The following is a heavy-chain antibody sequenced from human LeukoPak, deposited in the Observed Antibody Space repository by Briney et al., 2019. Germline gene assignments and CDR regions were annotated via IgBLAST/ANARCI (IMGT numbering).Heavy chain of an antibody. CDR2: IIPIFGTA. Sequence: SVKVSCKASGGTFSSYAISWVRQAPGQGLEWMGGIIPIFGTANYAQKFQGRVTITTDESTSTAYMELSSLRSEDTAVYYCARGAEEPYYDFWSGYSSPYYYYYMDVWGKGTTVTVSS. J-gene: IGHJ6*03. CDR1: GGTFSSYA. D-gene: IGHD3-3*01. V-gene: IGHV1-69*05. CDR3: ARGAEEPYYDFWSGYSSPYYYYYMDV.